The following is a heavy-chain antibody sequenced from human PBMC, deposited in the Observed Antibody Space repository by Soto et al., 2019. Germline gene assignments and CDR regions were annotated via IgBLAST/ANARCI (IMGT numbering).Heavy chain of an antibody. V-gene: IGHV3-23*01. CDR1: GFTFSSYA. Sequence: LSLTCAASGFTFSSYAMSWVRQAPGKGLERVSSISGSVGSTYYADSVKGRFTISRDNSKNTLYLQMNSLRAEDTAVYYCARVRCSGSSCYWFEPWGQGTLVTVSS. D-gene: IGHD2-15*01. J-gene: IGHJ5*02. CDR3: ARVRCSGSSCYWFEP. CDR2: ISGSVGST.